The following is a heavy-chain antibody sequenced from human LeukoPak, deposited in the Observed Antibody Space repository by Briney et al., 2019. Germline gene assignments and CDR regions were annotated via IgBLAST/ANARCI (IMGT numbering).Heavy chain of an antibody. D-gene: IGHD3-3*01. J-gene: IGHJ4*02. V-gene: IGHV1-69-2*01. CDR2: VDPEDGET. Sequence: GATVKISCKASGYTFTDYYMHWVQQAPGTGLEWMGRVDPEDGETIYAEKFQGRVTITADTSTDTAYMELSSLRSEDTAVYYCATSPAIFWSGYYYDYWGQGTLVTVSS. CDR1: GYTFTDYY. CDR3: ATSPAIFWSGYYYDY.